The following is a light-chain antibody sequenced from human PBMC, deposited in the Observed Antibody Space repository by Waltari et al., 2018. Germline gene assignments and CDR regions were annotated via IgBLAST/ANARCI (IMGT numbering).Light chain of an antibody. V-gene: IGKV4-1*01. Sequence: DIVRNQSRDSLAVSVGERATSNCKSSQSVLYSSNNKNYLAWYQQKPGQPPKLLIYWASTRESGVPDRFSGSGSGTDFTLTISSLQAEDVAVYYCQQYYSTPPTFGQGTKVEIK. CDR2: WAS. CDR3: QQYYSTPPT. J-gene: IGKJ1*01. CDR1: QSVLYSSNNKNY.